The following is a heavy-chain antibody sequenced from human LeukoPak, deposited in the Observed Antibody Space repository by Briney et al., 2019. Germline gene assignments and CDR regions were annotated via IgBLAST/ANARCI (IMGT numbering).Heavy chain of an antibody. Sequence: PSETLSLTCAVSGYSISSGYYWGWIRQPPGKGLEWIGSIYHSGSTYYNPSPKSRVTISVDTSKNQFSLKLSSVTAADTAVYYCARKVGASGWSDYWGQGTLVTVSS. CDR1: GYSISSGYY. V-gene: IGHV4-38-2*01. J-gene: IGHJ4*02. CDR2: IYHSGST. D-gene: IGHD6-19*01. CDR3: ARKVGASGWSDY.